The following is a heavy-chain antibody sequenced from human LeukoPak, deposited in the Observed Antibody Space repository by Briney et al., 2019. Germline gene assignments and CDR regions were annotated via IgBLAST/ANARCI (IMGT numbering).Heavy chain of an antibody. Sequence: SVKVSCKASGGTFSSYAISWVRQAPGQGLEWMGRIIPILGIANYAQKFQGRVTITADESTSTAYMELSSLRSEDTAVYYCARGTVTTCGPFDYWGQGTLVTVSS. D-gene: IGHD4-17*01. CDR2: IIPILGIA. CDR1: GGTFSSYA. V-gene: IGHV1-69*04. CDR3: ARGTVTTCGPFDY. J-gene: IGHJ4*02.